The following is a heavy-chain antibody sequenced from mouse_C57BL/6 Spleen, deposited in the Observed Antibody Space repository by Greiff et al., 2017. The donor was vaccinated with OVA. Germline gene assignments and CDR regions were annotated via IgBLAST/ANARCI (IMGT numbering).Heavy chain of an antibody. J-gene: IGHJ2*01. V-gene: IGHV1-69*01. CDR1: GYTFTSYW. Sequence: QVQLQQPGAELVMPGASVKLSCKASGYTFTSYWMHWVKQRPGQGLEWIGEIDPSDSYTNYNQKFKGKSTLTVDKSSSTAYMQLSSLTSEDSAVYYCARGYNNYPDYWGQGTTLTVSS. CDR3: ARGYNNYPDY. D-gene: IGHD1-3*01. CDR2: IDPSDSYT.